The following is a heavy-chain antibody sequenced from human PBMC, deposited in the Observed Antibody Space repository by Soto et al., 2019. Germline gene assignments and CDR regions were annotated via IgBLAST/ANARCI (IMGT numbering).Heavy chain of an antibody. CDR1: GYTFTSYG. CDR2: ISANNGNT. D-gene: IGHD1-26*01. CDR3: ARDRGSYALDY. Sequence: QVQLVQSGAEVKKPGASVKVCCKASGYTFTSYGISWVRQAPGQGLEWMGWISANNGNTNYAQKLQGRVTMTTDTSTSTPYMELRSLRSDDTAVYYCARDRGSYALDYWGQGTLVTVSS. J-gene: IGHJ4*02. V-gene: IGHV1-18*01.